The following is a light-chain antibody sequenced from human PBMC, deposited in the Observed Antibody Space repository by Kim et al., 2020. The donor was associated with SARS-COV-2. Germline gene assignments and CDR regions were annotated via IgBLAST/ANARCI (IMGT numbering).Light chain of an antibody. CDR1: RRDVGGYTL. Sequence: SGTGPRRDVGGYTLVSWTKQHPGKAPKVMIYDVSNRPSGVSDRFSGSKSGNTASLTISGLQAEDEADYYCSSYTSISTWVFGSGTKVTVL. CDR2: DVS. CDR3: SSYTSISTWV. V-gene: IGLV2-14*03. J-gene: IGLJ1*01.